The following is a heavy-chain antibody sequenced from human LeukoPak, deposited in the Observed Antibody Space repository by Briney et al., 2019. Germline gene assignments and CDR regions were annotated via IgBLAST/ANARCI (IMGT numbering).Heavy chain of an antibody. CDR2: ISSSGSTI. D-gene: IGHD3-10*01. J-gene: IGHJ4*02. CDR1: GFTFSDYY. V-gene: IGHV3-11*01. Sequence: PRGSLRLSCAASGFTFSDYYMSWIRQAPGKGLEWVSYISSSGSTIYYADSVKGRFTISRDNAKNSLYLQMNSLRAEDTAVYYCASVLWFGGIFFDYWGQRTLVTVSS. CDR3: ASVLWFGGIFFDY.